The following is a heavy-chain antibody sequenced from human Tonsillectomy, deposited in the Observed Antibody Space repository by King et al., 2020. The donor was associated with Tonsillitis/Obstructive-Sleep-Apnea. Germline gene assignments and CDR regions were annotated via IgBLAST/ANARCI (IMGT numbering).Heavy chain of an antibody. CDR3: ARERLYCSSTSCYLSVY. J-gene: IGHJ4*02. D-gene: IGHD2-2*01. Sequence: VQLVQSGAEVKKPGSSVKVSCKASGGTFSSYAISWVRQAPGQGLEWMGGIIPIFGTADYAQKFQGRVMITADESTSTAYMGLSSLRSEDTAVYYCARERLYCSSTSCYLSVYWGQGTLVTVSS. CDR2: IIPIFGTA. CDR1: GGTFSSYA. V-gene: IGHV1-69*01.